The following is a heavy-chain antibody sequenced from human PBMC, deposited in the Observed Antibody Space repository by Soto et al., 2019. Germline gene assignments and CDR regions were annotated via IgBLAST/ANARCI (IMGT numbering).Heavy chain of an antibody. CDR1: GFTFSSYA. CDR3: ARSPPYGSGSYYTPDFDY. Sequence: PVGSLRLSCAASGFTFSSYAMHWVRQAPGKGLEWVTVISYDGSNKYYADSVKGRFTISRDNSKNTLYLQMNSLRAEDTAVYYCARSPPYGSGSYYTPDFDYWGQGTLVTVSS. V-gene: IGHV3-30-3*01. J-gene: IGHJ4*02. CDR2: ISYDGSNK. D-gene: IGHD3-10*01.